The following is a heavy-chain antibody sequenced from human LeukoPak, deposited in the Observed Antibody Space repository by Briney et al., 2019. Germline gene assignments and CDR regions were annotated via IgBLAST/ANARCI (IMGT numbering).Heavy chain of an antibody. Sequence: GGSLRLSCAASGFTFSSYGMHWVRQAPGKGLEWVAVISYDGSNKYYADSVKGRFTISRDNSKNTLYLQMNSLRAEDTAVYYCAKAYYDFWSGYYLFDYWGQGTLVTVSS. D-gene: IGHD3-3*01. CDR1: GFTFSSYG. CDR3: AKAYYDFWSGYYLFDY. V-gene: IGHV3-30*18. J-gene: IGHJ4*02. CDR2: ISYDGSNK.